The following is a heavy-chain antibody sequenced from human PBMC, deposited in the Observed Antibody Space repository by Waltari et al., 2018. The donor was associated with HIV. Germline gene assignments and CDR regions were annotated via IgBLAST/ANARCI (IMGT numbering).Heavy chain of an antibody. J-gene: IGHJ4*02. D-gene: IGHD3-3*01. CDR2: IWYDGSNK. Sequence: QVQLVESGGGVVQPGRSLSLSCAASGFTFSSYGMHWVRQAPGKGLEWVAVIWYDGSNKYYADSVKGRFTISRDNSKNTLYLQMNSLRAEDTAVYYCASERDIDFWSGYPGGYWGQGTLVTVSS. CDR1: GFTFSSYG. CDR3: ASERDIDFWSGYPGGY. V-gene: IGHV3-33*01.